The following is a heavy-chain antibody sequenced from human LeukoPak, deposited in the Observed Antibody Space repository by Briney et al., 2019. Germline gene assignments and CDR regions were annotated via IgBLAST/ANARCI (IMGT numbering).Heavy chain of an antibody. CDR1: GFNFHNFA. Sequence: PGGSLRLSCEASGFNFHNFAMHWVRQAPGKGLEWVAVISHDGSHEFYADSVKGRFTISRDSSKDTLYLQMNSLRAEDTAVYFCAKDKPLRERARRAIASGIHYYYNGMDVWGQGTAVTVSS. V-gene: IGHV3-30*14. J-gene: IGHJ6*02. D-gene: IGHD3-10*01. CDR3: AKDKPLRERARRAIASGIHYYYNGMDV. CDR2: ISHDGSHE.